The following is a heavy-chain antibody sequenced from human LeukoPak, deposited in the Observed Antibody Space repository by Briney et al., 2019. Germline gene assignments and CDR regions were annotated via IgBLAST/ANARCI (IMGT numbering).Heavy chain of an antibody. Sequence: QSGGSLRLSCAASGFTFSSYTMNWVRQAPGKGLEWVSYIRSSSSTIYYADSVKGRFTISRDNAKNSLYLQMNSLRAEDTAVYYCARPGYSSGWTFDYWGQGTLVTVSS. J-gene: IGHJ4*02. CDR2: IRSSSSTI. D-gene: IGHD6-19*01. CDR1: GFTFSSYT. CDR3: ARPGYSSGWTFDY. V-gene: IGHV3-48*04.